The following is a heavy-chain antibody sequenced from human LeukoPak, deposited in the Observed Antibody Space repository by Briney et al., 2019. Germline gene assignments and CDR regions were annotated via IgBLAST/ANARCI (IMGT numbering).Heavy chain of an antibody. J-gene: IGHJ5*01. V-gene: IGHV4-39*07. D-gene: IGHD1-1*01. CDR2: IYYSGST. CDR1: RGSISSDLSY. CDR3: ARDALSGTSYSKDLSWFDS. Sequence: RSETLSLTCVVPRGSISSDLSYWGWIRLPPGKGLEWLGSIYYSGSTYINPSFRARFTSSVDTSKNQYSLRWNSLSAADTAVYFCARDALSGTSYSKDLSWFDSWGQGILVTVSS.